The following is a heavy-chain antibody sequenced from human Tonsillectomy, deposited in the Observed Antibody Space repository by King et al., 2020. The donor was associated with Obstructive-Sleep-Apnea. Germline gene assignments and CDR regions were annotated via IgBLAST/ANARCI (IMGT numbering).Heavy chain of an antibody. CDR3: ARGLARRRYSSSSIASRHGQRSNWFDP. Sequence: VQLQQWGAGLLKPSETLSLTCAVYGGSFSGYYWSWIRQPPGKGLEWIGEINHSGSTNYNPSLKSRVTISVDTSKNQFSLKLSSVTAADTAVYYCARGLARRRYSSSSIASRHGQRSNWFDPWGQGTLVTVSS. D-gene: IGHD6-6*01. V-gene: IGHV4-34*01. CDR2: INHSGST. CDR1: GGSFSGYY. J-gene: IGHJ5*02.